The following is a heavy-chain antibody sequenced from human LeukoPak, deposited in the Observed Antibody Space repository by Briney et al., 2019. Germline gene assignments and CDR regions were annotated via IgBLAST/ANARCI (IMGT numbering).Heavy chain of an antibody. J-gene: IGHJ4*02. CDR1: GGSISSYY. D-gene: IGHD3-10*01. V-gene: IGHV4-59*01. CDR2: IYYSGST. CDR3: ASLTYYYGSGSYLDY. Sequence: SETLSLTCTVSGGSISSYYWSWIRQPPGKGLEWIGYIYYSGSTNYNPSLKSRVTISVDTSKNQFSPKLSSVTAADTAVYYCASLTYYYGSGSYLDYWGQGTLVTVSS.